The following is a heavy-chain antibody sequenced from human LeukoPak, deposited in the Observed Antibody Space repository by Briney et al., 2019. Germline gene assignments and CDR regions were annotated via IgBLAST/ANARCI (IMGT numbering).Heavy chain of an antibody. CDR3: ARDRGMTTALNYMDV. D-gene: IGHD4/OR15-4a*01. Sequence: SETLSLTCTVSGGSISGGSYYWSWIRQPAGKGLEWIGRIYTSGSTDYNPSLNSRVTISVDTSTNQFSLNLSSVTAADTAVYYCARDRGMTTALNYMDVWGKGTTVTVSS. CDR1: GGSISGGSYY. CDR2: IYTSGST. V-gene: IGHV4-61*02. J-gene: IGHJ6*03.